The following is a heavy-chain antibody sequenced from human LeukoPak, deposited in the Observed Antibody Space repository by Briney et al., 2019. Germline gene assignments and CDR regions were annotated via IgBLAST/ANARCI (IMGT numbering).Heavy chain of an antibody. CDR3: PTGFFDT. J-gene: IGHJ4*02. CDR2: ISWNSGSI. D-gene: IGHD6-25*01. CDR1: GFSFDDYG. Sequence: GGSLRLSCAASGFSFDDYGMHWVRQAPGKGLEWVSGISWNSGSIGYADSVKGRFTISRDNAKNSLYLQMNSLRAEDTALYYCPTGFFDTGAQEPLVPFPS. V-gene: IGHV3-9*01.